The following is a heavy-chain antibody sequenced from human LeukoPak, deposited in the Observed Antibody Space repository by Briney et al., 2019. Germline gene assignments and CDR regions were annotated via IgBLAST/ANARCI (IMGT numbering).Heavy chain of an antibody. Sequence: ASVKVSCKASGYTFTSYDINWVRQAPGQGLEWMGWISAYNGNTNYAQKLQGRVTMTTDTSTSTAYMELRSLRSDDTAVYYCARDAFYGSGAYPDYWGQGTLVTVSS. V-gene: IGHV1-18*01. CDR3: ARDAFYGSGAYPDY. J-gene: IGHJ4*02. CDR2: ISAYNGNT. CDR1: GYTFTSYD. D-gene: IGHD3-10*01.